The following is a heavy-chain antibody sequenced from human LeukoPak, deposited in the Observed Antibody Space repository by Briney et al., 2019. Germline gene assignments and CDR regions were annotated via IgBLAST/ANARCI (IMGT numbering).Heavy chain of an antibody. J-gene: IGHJ3*02. CDR2: IIPILGIA. CDR3: ARYYYGSGSYKGDAFDI. V-gene: IGHV1-69*04. CDR1: GGTFSSYA. D-gene: IGHD3-10*01. Sequence: SVKVSCKASGGTFSSYAISWVRQAPGQGLEWMGRIIPILGIANYAQKFQGRVTITADKSTGTAYMELSSLRSEDTAVYYCARYYYGSGSYKGDAFDIWGQGTMVTVSS.